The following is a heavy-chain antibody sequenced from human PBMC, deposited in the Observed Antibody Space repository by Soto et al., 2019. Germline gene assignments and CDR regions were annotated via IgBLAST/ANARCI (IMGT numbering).Heavy chain of an antibody. CDR2: ISAYNGNT. V-gene: IGHV1-18*01. J-gene: IGHJ4*02. CDR1: GYTFTSYG. CDR3: AREEGPMVRGVSHY. D-gene: IGHD3-10*01. Sequence: QVPLVQSGAEVKKPGASVKVSCKASGYTFTSYGISWVRQAPGPGLEWMGWISAYNGNTNYAQKLQGRVTMTTDTSTSTAYMELRSLRSDDTAVYSCAREEGPMVRGVSHYWGQGTLVTVSS.